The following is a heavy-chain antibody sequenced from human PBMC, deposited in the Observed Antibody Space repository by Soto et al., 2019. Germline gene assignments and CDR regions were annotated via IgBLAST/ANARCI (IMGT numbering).Heavy chain of an antibody. Sequence: GASLKVSCKASGYTFTSYAMHWVRQAPGQRLEWMGWINAGNGNTKYSQKFQGRVTITRDTSASTAYMELSSLRSEDTAVYYCAIPTAAAPHFDAFDTWGQGTMVTVSS. CDR1: GYTFTSYA. CDR2: INAGNGNT. D-gene: IGHD2-15*01. CDR3: AIPTAAAPHFDAFDT. J-gene: IGHJ3*02. V-gene: IGHV1-3*01.